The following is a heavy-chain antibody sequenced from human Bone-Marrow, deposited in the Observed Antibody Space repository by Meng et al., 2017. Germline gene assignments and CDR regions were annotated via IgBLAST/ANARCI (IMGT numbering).Heavy chain of an antibody. D-gene: IGHD5-18*01. Sequence: SLMFSYAASDFTFSSYSMNWVRQAPGRGLEWVSSIGSSGYIYYADSVQGRFTISRDNAKNSLYLQMSSLGAEDTAVYYCARDVGSPGYSYGHWFDPWGQGTLVTVSS. V-gene: IGHV3-21*01. CDR3: ARDVGSPGYSYGHWFDP. CDR1: DFTFSSYS. CDR2: IGSSGYI. J-gene: IGHJ5*02.